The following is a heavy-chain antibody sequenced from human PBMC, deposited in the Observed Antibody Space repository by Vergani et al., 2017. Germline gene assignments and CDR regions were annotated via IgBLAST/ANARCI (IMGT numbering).Heavy chain of an antibody. J-gene: IGHJ1*01. CDR3: ARREGQQLGRGFQH. V-gene: IGHV5-51*03. CDR2: IYPGDSDT. Sequence: EVQLVQSGAEVKTPGASLTISCTRSGYSFTSYWIGWVRQMPGKGLEWMGIIYPGDSDTRYSPSFQGQVTISADRSISTAYLQWSSLKPSDTAMDYCARREGQQLGRGFQHWGEGTLVTVSS. D-gene: IGHD6-13*01. CDR1: GYSFTSYW.